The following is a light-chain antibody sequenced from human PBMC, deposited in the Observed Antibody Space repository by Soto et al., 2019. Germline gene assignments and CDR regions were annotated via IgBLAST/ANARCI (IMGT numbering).Light chain of an antibody. CDR1: QSLLHSNGYNY. Sequence: DLVMTQSPLSLPVTPGEPASISCRSSQSLLHSNGYNYLDWYLQKPGQSPQLLVYLGSNRASGDPDRFSGSGSGTDFTLKISRVEAEDVGVYYCLQALQTPYTFGQGTKLEIK. CDR2: LGS. J-gene: IGKJ2*01. V-gene: IGKV2-28*01. CDR3: LQALQTPYT.